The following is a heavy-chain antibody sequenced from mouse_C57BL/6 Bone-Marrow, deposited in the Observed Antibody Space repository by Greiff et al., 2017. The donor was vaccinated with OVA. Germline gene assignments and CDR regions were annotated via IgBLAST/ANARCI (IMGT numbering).Heavy chain of an antibody. J-gene: IGHJ4*01. Sequence: EVKLMESGPGLVKPSQSLSLTCSVTGYSITSGYYWNWIRQFPGNKLEWMGYISYDGSNNYNPSLKNRISITRDTSKNQFFLKLNSVTTEDTATYYCARDYSNYEGVLYAMDYWGQGTSVTVSS. V-gene: IGHV3-6*01. D-gene: IGHD2-5*01. CDR3: ARDYSNYEGVLYAMDY. CDR1: GYSITSGYY. CDR2: ISYDGSN.